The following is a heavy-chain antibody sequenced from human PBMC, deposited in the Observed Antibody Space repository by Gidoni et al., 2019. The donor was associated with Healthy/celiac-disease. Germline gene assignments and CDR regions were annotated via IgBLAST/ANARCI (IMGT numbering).Heavy chain of an antibody. J-gene: IGHJ5*02. D-gene: IGHD1-26*01. CDR1: GLTVSRND. V-gene: IGHV3-53*01. Sequence: EVQLVASGGGLIQPGGSLILSCAASGLTVSRNDRSWVRQAPGKGLEWVSCIYSGGSTYDADSVKGRFTISRDNSKNTLYLQMNSLRAEDTAVYYCARDGGHIVGALGSWGQGTLVTVSS. CDR2: IYSGGST. CDR3: ARDGGHIVGALGS.